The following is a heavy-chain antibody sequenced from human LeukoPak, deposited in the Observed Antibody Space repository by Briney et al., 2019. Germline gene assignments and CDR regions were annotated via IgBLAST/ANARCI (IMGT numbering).Heavy chain of an antibody. V-gene: IGHV1-2*02. CDR1: GYTFSGHY. Sequence: ASVKVSCKASGYTFSGHYIHWVRQAPGQGLEWMGWINPNITTTNFAQKFQGRVTMTRDTSISTAYMELSRLRSDDTAVYYCARSPYYYDRSGYYGYWGQGTLVTVSS. J-gene: IGHJ4*02. CDR2: INPNITTT. D-gene: IGHD3-22*01. CDR3: ARSPYYYDRSGYYGY.